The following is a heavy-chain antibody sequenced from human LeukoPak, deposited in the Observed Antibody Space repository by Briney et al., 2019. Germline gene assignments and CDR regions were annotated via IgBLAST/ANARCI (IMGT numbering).Heavy chain of an antibody. CDR2: MYTSGST. J-gene: IGHJ4*02. CDR1: GDSISGYY. D-gene: IGHD3-22*01. CDR3: ARGRAYYDSSGYFNY. V-gene: IGHV4-4*07. Sequence: SETLSLTCTVSGDSISGYYWNWIRQPAGKGLERIGRMYTSGSTNYNPSLQSRVIMSVDTSKNQFSLDLNSVTAADTAVYYYARGRAYYDSSGYFNYWGQGILVTVSS.